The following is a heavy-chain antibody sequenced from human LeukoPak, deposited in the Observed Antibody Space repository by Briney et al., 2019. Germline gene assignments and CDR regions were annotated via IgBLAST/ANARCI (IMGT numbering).Heavy chain of an antibody. CDR1: GGFMSSYY. D-gene: IGHD6-13*01. V-gene: IGHV4-59*01. Sequence: SETLSLTCTVSGGFMSSYYWSWIRQPPGKGLEWIGYIYYSGSTNYNPSLKSRVSMSADTSRNQFSLKLSSVTAADTAVYYCARHRSIAAAGIGIDPWGQGTLVTVSS. J-gene: IGHJ5*02. CDR2: IYYSGST. CDR3: ARHRSIAAAGIGIDP.